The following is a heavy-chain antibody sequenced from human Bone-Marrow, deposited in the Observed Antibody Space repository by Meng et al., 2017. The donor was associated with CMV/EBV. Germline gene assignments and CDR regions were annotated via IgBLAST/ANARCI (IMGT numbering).Heavy chain of an antibody. Sequence: GESLKISCAASGFTVSSNYMSWVRQAPGKGLEWVSVISGSGGSTYYADSVKGRFTISRDNSKNTLYLQMNSLRAEDTAVYYCAKGGSRITMIVVVMDDAFDIWGQGTMVTVSS. V-gene: IGHV3-23*01. J-gene: IGHJ3*02. CDR3: AKGGSRITMIVVVMDDAFDI. CDR2: ISGSGGST. D-gene: IGHD3-22*01. CDR1: GFTVSSNY.